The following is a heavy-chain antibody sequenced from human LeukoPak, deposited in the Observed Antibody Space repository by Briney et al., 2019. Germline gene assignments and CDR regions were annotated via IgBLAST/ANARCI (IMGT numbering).Heavy chain of an antibody. J-gene: IGHJ4*02. V-gene: IGHV3-30*04. CDR2: ITSDGSNK. CDR3: AREDGASRGYSYGH. Sequence: GGSLRLSCGASGFTFSSYAMHWVRRAPGKGLEWVAIITSDGSNKHYADSVKGRFTVSRDNSRNTLYLQMTSLRAEDTAVYYCAREDGASRGYSYGHWGQGTLVTVSS. CDR1: GFTFSSYA. D-gene: IGHD5-18*01.